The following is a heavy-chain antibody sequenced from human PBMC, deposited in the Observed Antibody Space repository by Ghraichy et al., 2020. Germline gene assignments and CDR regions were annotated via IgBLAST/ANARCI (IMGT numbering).Heavy chain of an antibody. CDR1: GFTFSRLH. V-gene: IGHV3-23*01. CDR2: IDGSGGET. Sequence: GGSLRLSCAASGFTFSRLHMSWVRQAPGKGLEWVSSIDGSGGETHYADFVKGRFTISRDNSRNTLYLQMNSLRVEDTAVYYCAKDLSVTEAADWFDPSDQETWSPSPQ. J-gene: IGHJ5*02. CDR3: AKDLSVTEAADWFDP. D-gene: IGHD5/OR15-5a*01.